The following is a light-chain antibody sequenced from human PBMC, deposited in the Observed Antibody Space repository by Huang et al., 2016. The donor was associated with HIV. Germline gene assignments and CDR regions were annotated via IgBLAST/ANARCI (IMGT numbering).Light chain of an antibody. J-gene: IGKJ4*01. CDR1: RSVSTN. V-gene: IGKV3-15*01. Sequence: EIVMTQSPATLSVSPGERVTLSCRANRSVSTNLAWYQQRPGQAPRLLIYGSSTRAPGIPARFSGMGSGTDFSLTISSLQSEDFALYYCHQYNNWLLSFGGGTRVDI. CDR3: HQYNNWLLS. CDR2: GSS.